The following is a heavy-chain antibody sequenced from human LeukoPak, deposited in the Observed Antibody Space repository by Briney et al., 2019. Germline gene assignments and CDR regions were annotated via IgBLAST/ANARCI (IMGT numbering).Heavy chain of an antibody. CDR2: IYFSGST. V-gene: IGHV4-59*01. CDR1: GGSLSSYY. Sequence: SETLSLTCTVSGGSLSSYYWSWTRQPPGKGLEWIGHIYFSGSTNYNASLQSRVTISVDTSKNQFSLNLKSVTAADTAVYYCARVEPPAYYYGMDVWGQGTTVIVSS. J-gene: IGHJ6*02. CDR3: ARVEPPAYYYGMDV. D-gene: IGHD1-1*01.